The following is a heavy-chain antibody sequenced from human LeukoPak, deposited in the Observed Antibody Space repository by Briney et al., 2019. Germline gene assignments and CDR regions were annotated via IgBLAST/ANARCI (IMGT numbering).Heavy chain of an antibody. CDR1: GFTFKSAS. CDR3: ARDPYTGSMFDY. V-gene: IGHV3-21*01. D-gene: IGHD1-1*01. Sequence: GGSLRLSCVATGFTFKSASMSWVRQAPGKGLEWVAFIGHFAGDIFYADSVKGRFDISRDDAKDSVYLQMNSLRVDDTAVYFCARDPYTGSMFDYWGHGTLVTVSS. CDR2: IGHFAGDI. J-gene: IGHJ4*01.